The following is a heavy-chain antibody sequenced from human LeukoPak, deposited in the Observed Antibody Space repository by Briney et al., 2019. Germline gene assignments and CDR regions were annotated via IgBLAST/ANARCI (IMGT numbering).Heavy chain of an antibody. CDR1: GFTFSRYE. Sequence: GGSLRLSCAASGFTFSRYEVNWVRQAPGKGLEWVSYISISANTIYYADSVKGRFTISRDNAKNSLYLQMNSLRVEDTAVYYCAREGLWGAARDAFDIWGRGTMVTVSS. V-gene: IGHV3-48*03. CDR3: AREGLWGAARDAFDI. J-gene: IGHJ3*02. D-gene: IGHD6-6*01. CDR2: ISISANTI.